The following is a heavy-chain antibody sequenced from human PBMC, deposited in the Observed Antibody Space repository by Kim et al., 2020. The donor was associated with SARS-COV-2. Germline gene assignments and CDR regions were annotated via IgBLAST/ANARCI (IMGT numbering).Heavy chain of an antibody. CDR2: ISSSGSTI. D-gene: IGHD1-26*01. CDR1: GFTFSSYE. Sequence: GGSLRLSCAASGFTFSSYEMNWVRQAPGKGLEWVSYISSSGSTIYYADSVKGRFTISRDNAKNSLYLQMNSLRAEDTAVYYCARDIPEWELRGAFDYWGQGTLVPSPQ. J-gene: IGHJ4*02. CDR3: ARDIPEWELRGAFDY. V-gene: IGHV3-48*03.